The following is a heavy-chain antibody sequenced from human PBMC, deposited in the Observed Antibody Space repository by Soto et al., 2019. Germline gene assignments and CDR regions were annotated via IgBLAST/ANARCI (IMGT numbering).Heavy chain of an antibody. CDR1: GFTFSSYG. CDR2: ISYDGSNK. J-gene: IGHJ3*02. Sequence: GGSLRLSCAASGFTFSSYGMHWVRQAPGKGLEWVAVISYDGSNKYYADSVKGRFTISRDNSKNTLYLQMNSLRAEDTAVYYCAKEMRRRFLEWLFLFDIWGQGTMVT. D-gene: IGHD3-3*01. CDR3: AKEMRRRFLEWLFLFDI. V-gene: IGHV3-30*18.